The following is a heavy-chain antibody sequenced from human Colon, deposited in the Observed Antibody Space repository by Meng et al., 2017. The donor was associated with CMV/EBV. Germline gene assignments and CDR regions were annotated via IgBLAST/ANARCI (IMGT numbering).Heavy chain of an antibody. CDR1: GFTLNTAW. V-gene: IGHV3-15*01. CDR2: IKSKTEGGTT. D-gene: IGHD1-1*01. CDR3: ATGTGKSDLDY. J-gene: IGHJ4*02. Sequence: CADAGFTLNTAWMSWVRQAPGKGLEWVGRIKSKTEGGTTDYAAPTQGRFTLSRDDSTNTVYLQMNSLKTEDTAMYYCATGTGKSDLDYWGQGTLVTVSS.